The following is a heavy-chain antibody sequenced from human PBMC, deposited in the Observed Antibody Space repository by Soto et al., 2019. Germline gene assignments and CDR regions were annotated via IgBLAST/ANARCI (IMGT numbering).Heavy chain of an antibody. CDR2: ISSSSSTI. D-gene: IGHD3-10*01. V-gene: IGHV3-48*01. CDR3: ARGHRRGGYYGSGSYFVGGSNWFDP. Sequence: GGSLRLSCAASGFTFSSYSMNWVRQAPGKGLEWVSYISSSSSTIYYADSVKGRFTISRDNAKNSLYLQMNSLRAADTAVYYCARGHRRGGYYGSGSYFVGGSNWFDPWGQGTLVTAPQ. J-gene: IGHJ5*02. CDR1: GFTFSSYS.